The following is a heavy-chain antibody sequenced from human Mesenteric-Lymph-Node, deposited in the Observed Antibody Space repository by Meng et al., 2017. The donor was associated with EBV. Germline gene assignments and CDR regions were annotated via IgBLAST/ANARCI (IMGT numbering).Heavy chain of an antibody. V-gene: IGHV4-34*12. CDR3: ARRPTGIDY. CDR1: GGSLSGAY. D-gene: IGHD2-8*02. CDR2: IIHGGSP. Sequence: QVPPQQWGAGLSRPSGTLSLPCAGNGGSLSGAYWNWIRQPPGKGLEWIGEIIHGGSPSYNPSLKSRVTISIDTSKNQLSLMLSSVTAADTAVYYCARRPTGIDYWGQGTLVTASS. J-gene: IGHJ4*02.